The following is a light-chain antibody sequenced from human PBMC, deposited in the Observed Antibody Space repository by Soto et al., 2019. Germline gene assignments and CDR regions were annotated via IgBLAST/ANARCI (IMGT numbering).Light chain of an antibody. CDR3: QQYSNWHRK. V-gene: IGKV3-11*01. J-gene: IGKJ1*01. CDR1: QSVSSY. Sequence: EIVLTQSPATLSLSPGERATLSCRASQSVSSYLAWYQQKPGQAPRLLIYDASNRATGIPARFSGSGSGTDFTLTISSLEPEDFAVYYCQQYSNWHRKLGQGTKV. CDR2: DAS.